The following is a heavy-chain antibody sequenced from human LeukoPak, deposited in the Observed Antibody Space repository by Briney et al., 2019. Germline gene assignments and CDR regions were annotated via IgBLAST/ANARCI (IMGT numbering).Heavy chain of an antibody. CDR2: IKEDGSEK. J-gene: IGHJ4*02. V-gene: IGHV3-7*01. D-gene: IGHD4-11*01. CDR3: AGERDMTTVWEIFEY. Sequence: GGSLRLSCAASGFTFGTYWMSWVRRAPGKGLEWVANIKEDGSEKYYADSVKGRFTISRDNAKKSLYLQMNSLRADDTAVYYCAGERDMTTVWEIFEYWGQGALVTVSS. CDR1: GFTFGTYW.